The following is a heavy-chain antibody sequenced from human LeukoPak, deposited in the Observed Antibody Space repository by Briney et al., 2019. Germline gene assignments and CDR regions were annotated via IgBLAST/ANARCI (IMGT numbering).Heavy chain of an antibody. CDR1: GYTFTGYY. J-gene: IGHJ5*02. V-gene: IGHV1-2*02. CDR3: ARPSSLMYYDILTGYEGYNWFDP. Sequence: GASVKVSCKASGYTFTGYYMHWVRQAPGQGLEWMGWINPNSGGTNYAQKFQGRVTMTRDTSISTAYMELSRLRSDDTAVDYCARPSSLMYYDILTGYEGYNWFDPWGQGTLVTVSS. D-gene: IGHD3-9*01. CDR2: INPNSGGT.